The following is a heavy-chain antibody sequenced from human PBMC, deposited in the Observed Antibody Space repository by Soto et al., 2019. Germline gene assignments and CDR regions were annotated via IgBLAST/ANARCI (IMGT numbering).Heavy chain of an antibody. V-gene: IGHV3-48*02. Sequence: EVQLVESGGGLVQPGGSLRLSCAASGFTFSSYSMNWVRQAPGKGLEWVSYISSSSSTIYYADSVKGRFTISRDNAKNSLYLQMNSLRDEDTAVYYCRVWGQLLSLGYYYGMDVWGQGTTVTVSS. J-gene: IGHJ6*02. D-gene: IGHD2-2*01. CDR2: ISSSSSTI. CDR1: GFTFSSYS. CDR3: RVWGQLLSLGYYYGMDV.